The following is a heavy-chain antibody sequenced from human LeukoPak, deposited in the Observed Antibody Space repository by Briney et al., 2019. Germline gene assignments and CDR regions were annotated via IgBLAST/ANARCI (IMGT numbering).Heavy chain of an antibody. Sequence: GESLKISCAASGFTFRIYAMNWVRQAPGKGLEWVSLISGDGDRTSYADSVKGRFTISRDNDKNSLYLQMNSLSIEDTALYYCAKDRGYEVIFDPWGQGTLVAVSS. CDR1: GFTFRIYA. J-gene: IGHJ5*02. V-gene: IGHV3-43*02. D-gene: IGHD5-12*01. CDR2: ISGDGDRT. CDR3: AKDRGYEVIFDP.